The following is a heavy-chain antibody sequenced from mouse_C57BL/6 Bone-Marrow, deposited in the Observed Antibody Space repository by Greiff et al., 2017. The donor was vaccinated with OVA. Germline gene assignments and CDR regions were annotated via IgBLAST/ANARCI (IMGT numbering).Heavy chain of an antibody. D-gene: IGHD2-4*01. J-gene: IGHJ3*01. CDR1: GYTFTSYW. V-gene: IGHV1-59*01. CDR2: IDPSDSYT. Sequence: QVQLQQPGAELVRPGTSVKLSCKASGYTFTSYWMHWVKQRPGQGLEWIGVIDPSDSYTNYNQKFKGQATLTVDTSSSTAYMQLSSLTSEDSAVYYCAREDVYYDYDGCAYWGQGTLVTVSA. CDR3: AREDVYYDYDGCAY.